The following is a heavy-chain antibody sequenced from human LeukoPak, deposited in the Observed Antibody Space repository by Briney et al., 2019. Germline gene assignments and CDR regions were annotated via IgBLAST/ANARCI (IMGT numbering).Heavy chain of an antibody. V-gene: IGHV3-30*04. J-gene: IGHJ4*02. CDR3: ARGPKFAIRMIVVVTKGHFDY. CDR2: ISYDGNNK. CDR1: GFTFSSYA. D-gene: IGHD3-22*01. Sequence: GGSLRLSCAASGFTFSSYAMHWVRQAPGKGLEWVAAISYDGNNKYYADSVKGRFTISRDNSKNTLYLQMNSLRPEDTAVYYCARGPKFAIRMIVVVTKGHFDYWGQGTLVTVSS.